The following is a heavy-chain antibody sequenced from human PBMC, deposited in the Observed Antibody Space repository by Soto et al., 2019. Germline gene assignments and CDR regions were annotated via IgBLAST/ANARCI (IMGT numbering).Heavy chain of an antibody. CDR3: ARVPGRL. V-gene: IGHV3-53*02. J-gene: IGHJ4*02. Sequence: QLVETGGGLIQPGTSLTLSCAASGFSVSRNYMTWVRQAPGKGLEWVSFVYSGGVTFYADSVKGRFILSRDDSQNTMYLQMNKLRAEDTSVYYCARVPGRLWGRGTLVTVAS. CDR1: GFSVSRNY. D-gene: IGHD3-10*01. CDR2: VYSGGVT.